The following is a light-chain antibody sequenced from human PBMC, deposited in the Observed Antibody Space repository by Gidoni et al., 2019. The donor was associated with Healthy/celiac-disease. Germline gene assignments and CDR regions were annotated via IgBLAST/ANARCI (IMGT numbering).Light chain of an antibody. CDR1: SRDVGGYNY. V-gene: IGLV2-14*03. CDR3: SSYTSSSSYV. J-gene: IGLJ1*01. Sequence: QSALTQPASVSGAPGQSITIPCTGTSRDVGGYNYVSWYQQHPGKAPKLMIYDVSNRPSGVSNRFSGSKSGHTASLTISGLQAEDEADYYCSSYTSSSSYVFGTGTKVTVL. CDR2: DVS.